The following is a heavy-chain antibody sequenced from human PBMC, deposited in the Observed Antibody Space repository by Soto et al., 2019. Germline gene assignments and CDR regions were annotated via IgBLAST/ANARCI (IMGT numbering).Heavy chain of an antibody. CDR2: ISSSGSTI. Sequence: PGGSLRLSCAASGFTFSSYEMNWVRQAPGKGLEWVSYISSSGSTIYYADSVKGRFTISRDNAKNSLYLQMNSLRAGDTAVYYCARSGDNYNRLDYWGQGTPVTVSS. CDR1: GFTFSSYE. J-gene: IGHJ4*02. CDR3: ARSGDNYNRLDY. D-gene: IGHD1-1*01. V-gene: IGHV3-48*03.